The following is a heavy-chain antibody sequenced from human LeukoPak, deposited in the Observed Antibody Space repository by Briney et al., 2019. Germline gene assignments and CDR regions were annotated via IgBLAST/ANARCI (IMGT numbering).Heavy chain of an antibody. CDR2: ISYDGSDK. Sequence: GGSLRLSCAASGFSFSDNGMNWVRQAPGKGLEWVAIISYDGSDKNYADSVKGRFTISRDNSKNRLYLQMNSLRTDDTAVYYCARRITMVRRDNWFDPRGQGTLVTVSS. J-gene: IGHJ5*02. V-gene: IGHV3-30-3*01. CDR1: GFSFSDNG. D-gene: IGHD3-10*01. CDR3: ARRITMVRRDNWFDP.